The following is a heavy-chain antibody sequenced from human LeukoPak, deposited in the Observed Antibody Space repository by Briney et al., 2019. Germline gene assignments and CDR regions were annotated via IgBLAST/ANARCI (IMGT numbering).Heavy chain of an antibody. D-gene: IGHD5-18*01. J-gene: IGHJ4*02. CDR3: AKAQATNIYGPGY. CDR2: VSGSGINT. CDR1: GLTFNSYG. V-gene: IGHV3-23*01. Sequence: GGSLRLSCAASGLTFNSYGMSWVRQAPGKGLEWLSVVSGSGINTYYPESVKGRFTISRDNSRNTLYLQMNSLRAEDTAVYYCAKAQATNIYGPGYWGQGTLVTVSS.